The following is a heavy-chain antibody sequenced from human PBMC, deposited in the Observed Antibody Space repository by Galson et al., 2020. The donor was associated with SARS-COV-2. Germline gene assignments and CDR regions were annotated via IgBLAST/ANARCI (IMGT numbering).Heavy chain of an antibody. D-gene: IGHD3-3*01. CDR1: GGSISSSSYY. CDR2: IYYSGST. CDR3: ARQRRDAFWNGYYMTDGMNWFDP. V-gene: IGHV4-39*01. Sequence: SETLSLTCTVPGGSISSSSYYWAWIRQPPGKGLEWIGSIYYSGSTYYNPSLKSRVTITVDMSKNQFSLRLSPVTAADTTVYYCARQRRDAFWNGYYMTDGMNWFDPWGQGIVVTVAS. J-gene: IGHJ5*02.